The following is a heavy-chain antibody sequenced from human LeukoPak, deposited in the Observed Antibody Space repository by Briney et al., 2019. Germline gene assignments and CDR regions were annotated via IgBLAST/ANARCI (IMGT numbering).Heavy chain of an antibody. J-gene: IGHJ4*02. CDR2: ISYDGINK. CDR1: GFTFSAYG. D-gene: IGHD1-14*01. V-gene: IGHV3-30*18. CDR3: AKDTRDDHHSDY. Sequence: HPGGSLRLSCAVSGFTFSAYGMHWVRHAPGKGLEWVAIISYDGINKYYPDSVKGRFTISRDNSKNTLYLQMNSLRAEDTAVYYCAKDTRDDHHSDYWGQGTLVTVSS.